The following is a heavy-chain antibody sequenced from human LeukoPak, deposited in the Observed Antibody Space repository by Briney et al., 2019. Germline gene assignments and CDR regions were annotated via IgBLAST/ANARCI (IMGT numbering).Heavy chain of an antibody. V-gene: IGHV4-38-2*02. Sequence: SETLSLTCTVSGYSISSGYYWGWIRQSPGKGLEWIGTIYQSGNTYYNPSLKSRVTISVDTSKNQFSLKLSSVAAADTAVYYCARRRSPSETGAFDIWGQGTMVTISS. CDR3: ARRRSPSETGAFDI. CDR1: GYSISSGYY. J-gene: IGHJ3*02. CDR2: IYQSGNT. D-gene: IGHD5-24*01.